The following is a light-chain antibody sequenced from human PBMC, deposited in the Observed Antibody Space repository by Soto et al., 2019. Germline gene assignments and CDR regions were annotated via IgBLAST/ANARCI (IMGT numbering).Light chain of an antibody. Sequence: ESMLTQSPGTLSLSPGERATLSCRASQSVRTRYLAWYQQKPGQAPRLLIYGASIRATGIPDRFSGSGSGTDFTLTISRLEPEDFAVYYWHQFESSPPAFTFGQGTKLEI. CDR2: GAS. J-gene: IGKJ2*01. CDR3: HQFESSPPAFT. CDR1: QSVRTRY. V-gene: IGKV3-20*01.